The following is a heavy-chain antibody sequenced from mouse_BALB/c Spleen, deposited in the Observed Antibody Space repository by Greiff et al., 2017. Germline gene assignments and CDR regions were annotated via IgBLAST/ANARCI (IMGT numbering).Heavy chain of an antibody. V-gene: IGHV3-2*02. J-gene: IGHJ1*01. CDR2: ISYSGST. Sequence: EVQLQESGPGLVKPSQSLSLTCTVTGYSITSDYAWNWIRQFPGNKLEWMGYISYSGSTSYNPSLKSRISITRDTSKNQFFLQLNSVTTEDTATYYCAREGGNSGRYFDVWGAGTTVTVSS. CDR1: GYSITSDYA. D-gene: IGHD2-1*01. CDR3: AREGGNSGRYFDV.